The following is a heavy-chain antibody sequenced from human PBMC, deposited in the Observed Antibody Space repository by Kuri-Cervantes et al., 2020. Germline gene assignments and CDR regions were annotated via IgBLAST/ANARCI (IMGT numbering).Heavy chain of an antibody. CDR3: ALSPQTEILEIQFDH. Sequence: SETLSLTCSVSGGSINIRTYYWGWIRQPPGKGLEWIVNIFYSADTNYNPSLKSRLTIYVDTSKNQFSLKLSSVTAADPAVYYCALSPQTEILEIQFDHWGQGTLVTVSS. J-gene: IGHJ4*02. V-gene: IGHV4-39*01. CDR2: IFYSADT. D-gene: IGHD1-1*01. CDR1: GGSINIRTYY.